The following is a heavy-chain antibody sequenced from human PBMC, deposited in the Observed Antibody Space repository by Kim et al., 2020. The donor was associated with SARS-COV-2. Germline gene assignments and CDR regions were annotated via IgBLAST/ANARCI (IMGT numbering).Heavy chain of an antibody. Sequence: SETLSLTCTVSGGSISSSSYYWGWIRQPPGKGLEWIGNIYYSGSTYYNPSLKSRVTISVDTSKNQFSLKLSSVTAADTAVYYCARQRVTMIVAPPANWGQGTMVTVSS. CDR3: ARQRVTMIVAPPAN. CDR1: GGSISSSSYY. J-gene: IGHJ3*01. V-gene: IGHV4-39*01. CDR2: IYYSGST. D-gene: IGHD3-22*01.